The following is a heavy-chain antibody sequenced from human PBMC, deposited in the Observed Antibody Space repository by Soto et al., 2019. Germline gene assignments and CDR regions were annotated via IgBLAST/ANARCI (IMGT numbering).Heavy chain of an antibody. V-gene: IGHV1-69*01. CDR3: ARDPSQYSSGWRGYFDY. J-gene: IGHJ4*02. CDR1: GGTFSSYA. D-gene: IGHD6-19*01. CDR2: IIPIFGTA. Sequence: QVQLVQSGAEVKKPGSSVKVSCKASGGTFSSYAISWVRQAPGQGLEWMGGIIPIFGTANYAQKFQGRVTITADESTSTAYMGLSSLRSEDTAVYYCARDPSQYSSGWRGYFDYWGQGTLVTVSS.